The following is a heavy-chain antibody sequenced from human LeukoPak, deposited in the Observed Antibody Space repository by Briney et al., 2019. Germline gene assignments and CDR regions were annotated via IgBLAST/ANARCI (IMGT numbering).Heavy chain of an antibody. Sequence: GGSLRLSCAASGFTFSSYAMSWVRQAPGKGLEWVSAISGSGGSTYYADSVKGRFTISRDNAKNSLYLQMNSLRAEDTAVYYCARDPRDAFDIWGQGTMVTVSS. V-gene: IGHV3-23*01. CDR1: GFTFSSYA. J-gene: IGHJ3*02. CDR2: ISGSGGST. CDR3: ARDPRDAFDI.